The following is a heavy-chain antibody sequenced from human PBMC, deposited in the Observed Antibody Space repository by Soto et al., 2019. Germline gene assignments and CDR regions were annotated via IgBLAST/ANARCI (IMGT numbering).Heavy chain of an antibody. CDR2: IIPILTTP. D-gene: IGHD2-8*02. J-gene: IGHJ6*02. CDR3: ATSVGIAPTGEDGMDV. CDR1: GGTFSIYG. V-gene: IGHV1-69*01. Sequence: QVQLVQSGAEGKKTGSSVKVSCKASGGTFSIYGFSWVRQAPGQGPEWIGGIIPILTTPNYAQKFHGRVTIVADESTTTVYMELSSLKSEDTAVYYCATSVGIAPTGEDGMDVWGQGTSVTVS.